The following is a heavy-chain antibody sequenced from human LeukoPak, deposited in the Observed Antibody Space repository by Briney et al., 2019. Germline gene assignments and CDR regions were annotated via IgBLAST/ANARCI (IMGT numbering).Heavy chain of an antibody. CDR3: AGSPDYYYMDV. Sequence: AETLSLTCTVSGFSIRSSSYYWGKIRQPPGKGLEWIGSLYYRGTTYYNPSLTSRVTISVDTSKNQFSLKLGSVTAADTAVYYCAGSPDYYYMDVWGKGPTVTVSS. CDR1: GFSIRSSSYY. J-gene: IGHJ6*03. CDR2: LYYRGTT. D-gene: IGHD3-10*01. V-gene: IGHV4-39*01.